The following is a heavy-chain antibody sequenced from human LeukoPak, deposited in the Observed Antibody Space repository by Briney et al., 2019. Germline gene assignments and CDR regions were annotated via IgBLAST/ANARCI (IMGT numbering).Heavy chain of an antibody. CDR1: GDSVTSSY. V-gene: IGHV4-59*08. CDR3: ATSSHSGSYRAH. CDR2: ISYAADN. D-gene: IGHD3-10*01. J-gene: IGHJ4*02. Sequence: SETLSLTCSVSGDSVTSSYLSWIRQPPGKGLEWIGYISYAADNNYNPSLKSRVTISTDTSKNQFSLKLSSVTATDTAVYYCATSSHSGSYRAHWGQGTLVTVSS.